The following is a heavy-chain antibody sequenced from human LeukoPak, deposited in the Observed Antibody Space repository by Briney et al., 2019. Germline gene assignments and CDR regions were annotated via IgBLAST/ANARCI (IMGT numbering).Heavy chain of an antibody. J-gene: IGHJ5*02. V-gene: IGHV3-66*01. CDR1: GFTVTSNY. Sequence: GGSLRLSCAASGFTVTSNYMSWVRQAPEKGLEWVSIIYSGGGAYYADSVRGRFTISRDNSRNTLFLQMNSLRAEDTAMYYCARVFPPNWFDPWGQGTLVTVSS. CDR3: ARVFPPNWFDP. CDR2: IYSGGGA. D-gene: IGHD3-10*02.